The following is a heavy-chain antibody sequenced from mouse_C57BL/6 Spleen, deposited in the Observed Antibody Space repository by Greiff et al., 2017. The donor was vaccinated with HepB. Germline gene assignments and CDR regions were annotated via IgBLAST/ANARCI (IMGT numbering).Heavy chain of an antibody. D-gene: IGHD1-1*01. CDR2: INPSNGGT. Sequence: VQLQQPGTELVKPGASVKLSCKASGYTFTSYWMHWVKQRPGQGLEWIGSINPSNGGTNYNEKLKSKATLTVDKSSSTAYMQLSSLTSEDSAVYYCAKFYYGSSHWYFDVWGTGTTVTVSS. CDR3: AKFYYGSSHWYFDV. CDR1: GYTFTSYW. V-gene: IGHV1-53*01. J-gene: IGHJ1*03.